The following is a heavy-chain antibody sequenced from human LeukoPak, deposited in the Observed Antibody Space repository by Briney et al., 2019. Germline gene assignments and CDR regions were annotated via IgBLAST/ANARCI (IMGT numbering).Heavy chain of an antibody. D-gene: IGHD3-10*01. Sequence: TSETLSLTCTVSGGSISSYYWSWIRQPAGKGLEWIGRIYTSGSTNYNPSLKSRVTMSVATSKNQFSLKLSSVTAADTAVYYCARDQYYYGSGSYGLDYWGQGTLVTVSS. CDR1: GGSISSYY. CDR2: IYTSGST. CDR3: ARDQYYYGSGSYGLDY. J-gene: IGHJ4*02. V-gene: IGHV4-4*07.